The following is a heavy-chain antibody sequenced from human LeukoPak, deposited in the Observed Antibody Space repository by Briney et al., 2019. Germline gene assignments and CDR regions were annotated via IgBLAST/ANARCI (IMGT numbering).Heavy chain of an antibody. D-gene: IGHD3-10*02. CDR2: ISSSGSYI. CDR3: AELGITTIGGV. Sequence: PGGSLRLSCAASRFTFSSYSMNWVRQAPGKGLEWVSSISSSGSYIYYADSVKGRFTISRDNAKSSLYLQMNSLRAEDTAVYYCAELGITTIGGVWGKGTTVTISS. CDR1: RFTFSSYS. V-gene: IGHV3-21*01. J-gene: IGHJ6*04.